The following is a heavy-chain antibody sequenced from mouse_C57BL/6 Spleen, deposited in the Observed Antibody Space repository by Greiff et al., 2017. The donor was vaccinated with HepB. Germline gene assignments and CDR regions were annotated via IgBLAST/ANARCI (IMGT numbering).Heavy chain of an antibody. V-gene: IGHV1-64*01. CDR1: GYTFTSYW. CDR2: IHPNSGST. J-gene: IGHJ1*03. Sequence: QVQLQQPGAELVKPGASVKLSCKASGYTFTSYWMHWVKQRPGQGLEWIGMIHPNSGSTNYNEKFKSKATLTVDKSSSTADMQLSRLTSEDSAVYYCARSDDSHWYFDVWGTGTTVTVSS. CDR3: ARSDDSHWYFDV. D-gene: IGHD2-12*01.